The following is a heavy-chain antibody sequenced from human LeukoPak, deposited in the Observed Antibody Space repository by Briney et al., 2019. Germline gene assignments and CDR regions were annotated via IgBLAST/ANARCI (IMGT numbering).Heavy chain of an antibody. J-gene: IGHJ4*02. V-gene: IGHV4-39*07. CDR1: GGSISSSSYY. Sequence: SETLSLTCTVSGGSISSSSYYWGWIRQPPGTGLEWIGSIYYSGSTYYNPSLKSRVTISVDTSKNQFSLKLSSVTAADTAVYYCARERATHGYFDYWGQGTLVTVSS. CDR3: ARERATHGYFDY. CDR2: IYYSGST.